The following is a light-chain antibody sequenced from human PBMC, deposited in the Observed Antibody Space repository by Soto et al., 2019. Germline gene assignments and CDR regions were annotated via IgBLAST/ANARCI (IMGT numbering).Light chain of an antibody. CDR1: QSVTTN. CDR2: GAF. Sequence: ETVLTQSPAPLSVSPGERATFSCKASQSVTTNLAWYQQKPGQVPRLLIYGAFTRDTGIPARFSGSGSGTEFTLSISSLQSEDFAIYHCQQYHSWPNTFVKWTKLEIK. J-gene: IGKJ2*01. CDR3: QQYHSWPNT. V-gene: IGKV3-15*01.